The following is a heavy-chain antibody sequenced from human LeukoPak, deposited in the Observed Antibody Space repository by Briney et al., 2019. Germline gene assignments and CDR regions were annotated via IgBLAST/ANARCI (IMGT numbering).Heavy chain of an antibody. D-gene: IGHD4-17*01. CDR2: INTYDGNT. V-gene: IGHV1-18*01. CDR1: GYPFNAYG. CDR3: ARDRGGIYTVTRFDS. Sequence: ASVKVSCKASGYPFNAYGVSWVRQGPGQGLEWMGWINTYDGNTKYAQKFQGRVTMTTDTSTRTAYMEMWSLKSDGTAVYYCARDRGGIYTVTRFDSWGQGTLVTVSS. J-gene: IGHJ4*02.